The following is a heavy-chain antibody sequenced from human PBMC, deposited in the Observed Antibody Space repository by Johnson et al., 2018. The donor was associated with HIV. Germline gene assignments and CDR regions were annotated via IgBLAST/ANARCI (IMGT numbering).Heavy chain of an antibody. CDR2: IRYDGSNK. CDR1: GFIFSSYG. CDR3: ARDIMADTALDPGFAFDI. Sequence: QVQLVESGGGVVQPGRSRRLSCAASGFIFSSYGMHWVRQAPGKGLEWVAFIRYDGSNKYYAESVQGRFNISRDNPKNSLYLQMNSLRAEDTAVYYCARDIMADTALDPGFAFDIWGQGTMVTVSS. D-gene: IGHD3-16*01. V-gene: IGHV3-30*02. J-gene: IGHJ3*02.